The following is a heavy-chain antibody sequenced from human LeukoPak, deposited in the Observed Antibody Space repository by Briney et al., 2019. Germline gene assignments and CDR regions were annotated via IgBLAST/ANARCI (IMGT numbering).Heavy chain of an antibody. J-gene: IGHJ6*02. D-gene: IGHD3-10*01. CDR2: IYYSGST. V-gene: IGHV4-31*03. CDR1: GVSISSGDYY. CDR3: ARDLEVRGDIFYYYYGMDI. Sequence: SETLSLTCTVSGVSISSGDYYWSWIRQHPGKGLEWIGYIYYSGSTYYNPSLKSRVTISVDTSKNQFSLKLSSVTAADTAVYYCARDLEVRGDIFYYYYGMDIWGQGTTVTVSS.